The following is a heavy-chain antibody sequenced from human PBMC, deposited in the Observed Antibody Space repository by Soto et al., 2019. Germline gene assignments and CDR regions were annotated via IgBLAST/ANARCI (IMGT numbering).Heavy chain of an antibody. CDR1: GFTFSTYA. J-gene: IGHJ5*02. CDR3: ARYNTGSWFDP. V-gene: IGHV3-48*02. D-gene: IGHD1-1*01. Sequence: VQLVESGGGLIQPGGSLRLSCAASGFTFSTYAMNWVRQAPGKGLEWVSYINTNLATTWYADSVKGRFTISRDNGKNALYLQMNSLRDDDTAVYYCARYNTGSWFDPWGQGTLVTVSP. CDR2: INTNLATT.